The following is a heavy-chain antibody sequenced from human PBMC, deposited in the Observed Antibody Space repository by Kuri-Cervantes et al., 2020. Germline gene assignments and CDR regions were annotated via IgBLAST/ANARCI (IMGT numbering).Heavy chain of an antibody. V-gene: IGHV1-69*13. Sequence: SVKVSCKTSGYTFTDYDISWVRQAPGQGLEWMGGIIPIFGTANYAQKFQGRVTITADESTSTAYMELSSLRSEDTAVYYCARDYGGSYGGWGQGTLVTVSS. CDR1: GYTFTDYD. CDR2: IIPIFGTA. CDR3: ARDYGGSYGG. J-gene: IGHJ4*02. D-gene: IGHD1-26*01.